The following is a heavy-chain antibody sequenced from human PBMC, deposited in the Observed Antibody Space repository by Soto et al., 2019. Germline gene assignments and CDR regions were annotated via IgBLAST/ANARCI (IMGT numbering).Heavy chain of an antibody. Sequence: SETLSLTCTVSGGSISSYYWSWIRQPPGKGLEWIGYIYYSGSTNYNPSLKSRVTISVDTSKNQFSLKLSSVTAADTAVYYCARRVAIQGRDYYYYYMDVWGKGTTVTVSS. J-gene: IGHJ6*03. D-gene: IGHD3-10*01. CDR3: ARRVAIQGRDYYYYYMDV. V-gene: IGHV4-59*08. CDR1: GGSISSYY. CDR2: IYYSGST.